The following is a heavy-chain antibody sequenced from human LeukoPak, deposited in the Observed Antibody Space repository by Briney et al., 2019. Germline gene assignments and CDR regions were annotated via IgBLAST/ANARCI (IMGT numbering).Heavy chain of an antibody. CDR3: ARDGTGGKPGIAAAGTEC. J-gene: IGHJ4*02. Sequence: ASVKVSCKASGGTFSSYAISWVRQAPGQGLEWMGGIIPIFGTANYAQKFQGRVTITADESTSTAYMELSSLRSEDTAVYYCARDGTGGKPGIAAAGTECWGQGTLITVSS. CDR1: GGTFSSYA. CDR2: IIPIFGTA. D-gene: IGHD6-13*01. V-gene: IGHV1-69*13.